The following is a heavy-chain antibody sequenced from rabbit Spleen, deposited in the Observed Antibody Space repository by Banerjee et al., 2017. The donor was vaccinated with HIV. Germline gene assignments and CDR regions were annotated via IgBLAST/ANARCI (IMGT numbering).Heavy chain of an antibody. J-gene: IGHJ6*01. D-gene: IGHD8-1*01. Sequence: QEQLVESGGGLVQPEGSLTLTCTASGFSISSYYCVCWVRQAPGKGLEWIGCIYAGSSGSTYYATWAKGRFTISKTSSTTVTLQMASLTAADTATYFCARDAGTSFSTYGMDLWGQGTLVTVS. CDR1: GFSISSYYC. V-gene: IGHV1S45*01. CDR3: ARDAGTSFSTYGMDL. CDR2: IYAGSSGST.